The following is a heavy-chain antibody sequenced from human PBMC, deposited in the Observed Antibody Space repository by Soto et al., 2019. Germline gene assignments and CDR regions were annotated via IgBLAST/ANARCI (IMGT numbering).Heavy chain of an antibody. D-gene: IGHD3-9*01. V-gene: IGHV4-61*01. CDR1: GGSVSSGSYY. CDR2: IYYSGST. CDR3: ARLYFDWILDY. Sequence: SETLSLTCTVSGGSVSSGSYYWSWIRQPPGKGLEWIGYIYYSGSTNYNPSLKSRVTISVDTSKNQFSLKLSSVTAADTAVYYCARLYFDWILDYWGQGTLVTVSS. J-gene: IGHJ4*02.